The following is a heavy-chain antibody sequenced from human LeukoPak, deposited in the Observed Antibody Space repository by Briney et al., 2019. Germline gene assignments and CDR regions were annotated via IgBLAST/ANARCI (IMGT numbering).Heavy chain of an antibody. J-gene: IGHJ4*02. CDR3: ARYTIFGVAPFDY. CDR2: IIPILGIA. Sequence: GASVKVSCKASGGTFSSYAISWVRQAPGQGLEWMGRIIPILGIANYAQKFQGRVTITADKSTSTAYMELSSLRSEDTAVYYCARYTIFGVAPFDYWGQGTLVTVSS. CDR1: GGTFSSYA. D-gene: IGHD3-3*01. V-gene: IGHV1-69*04.